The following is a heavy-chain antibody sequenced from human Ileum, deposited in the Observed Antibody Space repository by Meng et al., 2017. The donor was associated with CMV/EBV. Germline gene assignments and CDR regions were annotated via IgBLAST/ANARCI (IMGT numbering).Heavy chain of an antibody. Sequence: GESLKISCAASGFSFSSYWMSWVRQAPGKGLEWVANIKQDGSVVYYGDSVQGRFTISRDNARNSVYLQMSSLRAEDTALYYCAKDSYSKGDVWGQGTVVTVSS. CDR3: AKDSYSKGDV. D-gene: IGHD2-15*01. CDR1: GFSFSSYW. J-gene: IGHJ3*01. CDR2: IKQDGSVV. V-gene: IGHV3-7*01.